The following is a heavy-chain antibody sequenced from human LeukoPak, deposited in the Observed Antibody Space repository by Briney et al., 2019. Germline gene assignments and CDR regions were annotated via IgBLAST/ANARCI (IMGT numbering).Heavy chain of an antibody. V-gene: IGHV1-69*06. Sequence: GASVKVSCKASGGTFSSYAISWVRQAPGQGLEWMGGIIPIFGTANYAQKFQGRVTITADKSTSTAYMELSSLRSEDTAVYYCARGDITIFGVANDPWGQGTLVTVSS. CDR3: ARGDITIFGVANDP. CDR2: IIPIFGTA. CDR1: GGTFSSYA. J-gene: IGHJ5*02. D-gene: IGHD3-3*01.